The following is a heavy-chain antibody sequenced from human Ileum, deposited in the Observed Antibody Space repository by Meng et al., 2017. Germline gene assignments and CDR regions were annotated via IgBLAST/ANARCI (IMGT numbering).Heavy chain of an antibody. V-gene: IGHV3-21*01. CDR3: ASDY. CDR1: GFTFSSYS. J-gene: IGHJ4*02. CDR2: ISSTSGYI. Sequence: EGRVVGSGGGLVKPGGSLRLACAASGFTFSSYSMNWVRQAPGKGLEWVSSISSTSGYIYYADSVKGRFTISRDNAKNSLYLQMNSLRAEDTAVYYCASDYWGQGTLVTVSS.